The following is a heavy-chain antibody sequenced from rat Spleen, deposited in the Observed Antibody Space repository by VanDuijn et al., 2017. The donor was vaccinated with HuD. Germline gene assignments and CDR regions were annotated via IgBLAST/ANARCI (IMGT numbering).Heavy chain of an antibody. D-gene: IGHD1-11*01. J-gene: IGHJ1*01. CDR2: ISTGGGNT. V-gene: IGHV5-25*01. Sequence: EVQLVESGGGLVQPGRSMKLSCAASGFTFSNYYMAWVRQAPTKGLEWVASISTGGGNTYYPDSVKGRFTIPRDNAKSTLYLQMNSLRSEDTATYYCTSPSTEGLYWYFDFWGPGTMVTVSS. CDR1: GFTFSNYY. CDR3: TSPSTEGLYWYFDF.